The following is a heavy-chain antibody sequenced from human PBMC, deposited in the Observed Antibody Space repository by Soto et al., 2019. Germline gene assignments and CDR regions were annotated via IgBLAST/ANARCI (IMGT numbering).Heavy chain of an antibody. V-gene: IGHV3-23*01. CDR1: GFTFSTYA. CDR3: QKLDTSATRC. J-gene: IGHJ1*01. CDR2: INAGGGNT. D-gene: IGHD2-15*01. Sequence: EVQLLESGGGLIQPGGSLRLSCAASGFTFSTYAMSWVRQAPGKGLEWVSAINAGGGNTYYADSVKGRFTISRDNSKNARYLQLNSPRADDTAVYYCQKLDTSATRCWGQGTLVTVSS.